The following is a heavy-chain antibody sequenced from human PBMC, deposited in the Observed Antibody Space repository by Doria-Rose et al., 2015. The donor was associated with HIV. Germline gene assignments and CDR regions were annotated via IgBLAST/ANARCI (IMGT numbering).Heavy chain of an antibody. CDR3: ARFRPSRGIYYSLDV. CDR1: GGSISSYY. V-gene: IGHV4-4*09. J-gene: IGHJ6*03. D-gene: IGHD3-10*01. CDR2: IYSSGST. Sequence: VQLQESGPGLVKPAETLSLTCTVSGGSISSYYWNWIRQPPGEGLEWIGYIYSSGSTRYSSSLKSRVTISIDTSKNHSPRKLSSVTAADTAVYYCARFRPSRGIYYSLDVWGKGTTVTVSS.